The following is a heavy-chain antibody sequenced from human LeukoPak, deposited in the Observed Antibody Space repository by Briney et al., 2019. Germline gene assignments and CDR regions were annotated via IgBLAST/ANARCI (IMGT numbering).Heavy chain of an antibody. V-gene: IGHV3-30-3*01. CDR3: ARAPKSSNYYDSSGYYGFGY. J-gene: IGHJ4*02. CDR1: GFTFSTYA. Sequence: GGSLRLSCAASGFTFSTYAMNWVRQAPGKGLEWVAVISYDGSNKYYADSVKGRFTISRDNSKNTLYLQMNSLRAEDTAVYYCARAPKSSNYYDSSGYYGFGYWGQGTLVTVSS. CDR2: ISYDGSNK. D-gene: IGHD3-22*01.